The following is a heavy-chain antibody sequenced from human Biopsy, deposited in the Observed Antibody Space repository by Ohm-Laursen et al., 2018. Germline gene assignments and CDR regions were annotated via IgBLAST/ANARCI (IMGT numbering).Heavy chain of an antibody. Sequence: SLRLSCAASGFSFNNYGMQWVRQAPGKGLEWVAFIFYDGSNTYYADSVKGRFTISRDNSRDTLYLQMNSLRAEDTAVYYCARAYPPPGRRLVVVAGDFDCWGQGTRVTVSS. CDR3: ARAYPPPGRRLVVVAGDFDC. D-gene: IGHD2-15*01. CDR2: IFYDGSNT. J-gene: IGHJ4*02. CDR1: GFSFNNYG. V-gene: IGHV3-33*08.